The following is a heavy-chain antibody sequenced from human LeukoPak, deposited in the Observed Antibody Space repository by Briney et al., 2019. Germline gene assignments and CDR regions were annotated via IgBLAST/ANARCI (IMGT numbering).Heavy chain of an antibody. CDR1: GFTFGDYA. V-gene: IGHV3-49*04. CDR2: VRSKAYAGTT. J-gene: IGHJ5*02. Sequence: PGRSLRLSCTASGFTFGDYAMSWVRQAPGKGLEWVGFVRSKAYAGTTEYAPSMKGRFTISRDDSKSIAYLQMNSLKTEDTAVYYCTRSNYDSRTWFGPWGQGTPVTVSS. CDR3: TRSNYDSRTWFGP. D-gene: IGHD3-22*01.